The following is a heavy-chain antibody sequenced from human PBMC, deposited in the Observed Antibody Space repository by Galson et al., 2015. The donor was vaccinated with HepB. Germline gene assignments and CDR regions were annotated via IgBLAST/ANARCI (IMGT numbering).Heavy chain of an antibody. J-gene: IGHJ4*02. CDR1: GFTFSSYS. V-gene: IGHV3-23*01. CDR3: AKLWYYYDSSGYRGVESFDY. CDR2: ISGSGGST. Sequence: LRLSCAASGFTFSSYSMNWVRQAPGKGLEWVSAISGSGGSTYYADSVKGRFTISRDNSKNTLYLQMNSLRAEDTAVYYCAKLWYYYDSSGYRGVESFDYWGQGTLVTVSS. D-gene: IGHD3-22*01.